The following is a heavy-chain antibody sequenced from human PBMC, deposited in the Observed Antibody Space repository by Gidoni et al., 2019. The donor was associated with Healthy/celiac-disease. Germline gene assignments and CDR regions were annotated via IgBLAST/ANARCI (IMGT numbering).Heavy chain of an antibody. CDR3: TTDGLVTYYFDY. J-gene: IGHJ4*02. CDR2: IKSTTDGGTT. CDR1: GFTFSNAW. D-gene: IGHD6-19*01. Sequence: GSFLLSCAASGFTFSNAWMNWVRQAPGKGLEWVGRIKSTTDGGTTDYAAPVKGRSTMSSDDSKNTLYRQMNSLKPEDTAVYYCTTDGLVTYYFDYWGQGTLVTVSS. V-gene: IGHV3-15*07.